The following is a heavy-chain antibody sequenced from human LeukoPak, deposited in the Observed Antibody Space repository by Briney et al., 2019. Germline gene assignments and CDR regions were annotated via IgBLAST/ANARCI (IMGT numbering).Heavy chain of an antibody. Sequence: SETLSLTCAVSGGSFSGYYWSWIRQPPGKGLEWIGEINHSGSTNYNPSLKSRVTISVDTSKNQFSLKLSSVTAADTAVYYCARDRDIVVVPAALPYNGMDVWGKGTTVTVSS. D-gene: IGHD2-2*01. CDR1: GGSFSGYY. J-gene: IGHJ6*04. CDR2: INHSGST. CDR3: ARDRDIVVVPAALPYNGMDV. V-gene: IGHV4-34*01.